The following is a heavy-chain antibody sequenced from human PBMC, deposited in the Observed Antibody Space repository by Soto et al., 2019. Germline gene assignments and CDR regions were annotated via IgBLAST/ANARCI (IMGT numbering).Heavy chain of an antibody. V-gene: IGHV3-23*01. CDR1: GFTFSSCA. J-gene: IGHJ4*02. Sequence: PGGSLRLSCAASGFTFSSCAMGWVRQAPGKGLEWVSDIIDSGGSTYYADSVKGRFTISRDNSKSTLYLQMNSLRAEDTAVYYCSKDWSGRYFDWSYFDYWGQGTLVTVSS. CDR2: IIDSGGST. CDR3: SKDWSGRYFDWSYFDY. D-gene: IGHD3-9*01.